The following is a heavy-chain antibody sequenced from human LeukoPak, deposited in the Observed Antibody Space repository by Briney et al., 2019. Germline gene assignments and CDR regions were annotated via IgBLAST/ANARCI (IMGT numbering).Heavy chain of an antibody. D-gene: IGHD3-22*01. V-gene: IGHV4-31*03. CDR1: GGSISSGGYY. J-gene: IGHJ5*02. CDR3: ARSLAHYYDSSGYFDP. CDR2: IYYSGST. Sequence: SQTLSLTCTVSGGSISSGGYYWSWIRQHPGKGLEWFGYIYYSGSTYYNPSLKSRVTISVDTSKNQFSLKLSSVTAADTAVYYCARSLAHYYDSSGYFDPWGQGTLVTVSS.